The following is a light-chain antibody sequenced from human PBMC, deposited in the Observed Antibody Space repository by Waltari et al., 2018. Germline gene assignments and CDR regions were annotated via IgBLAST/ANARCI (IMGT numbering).Light chain of an antibody. V-gene: IGLV1-44*01. Sequence: QPALTQPPSVSGTPGQTVTISCSGSSSNVGSNTVNWYQVLPGSAPSLVIHNNNQRPSDVPARFSGSKSGTSASLAISGLQSEDEADYYCGGWDDTLTGPYVFGSGTKVIVL. CDR3: GGWDDTLTGPYV. CDR1: SSNVGSNT. CDR2: NNN. J-gene: IGLJ1*01.